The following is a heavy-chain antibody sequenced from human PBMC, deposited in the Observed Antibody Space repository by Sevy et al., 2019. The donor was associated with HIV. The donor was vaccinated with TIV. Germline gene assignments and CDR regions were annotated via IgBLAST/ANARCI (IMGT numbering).Heavy chain of an antibody. CDR3: VRAIAAAGSF. V-gene: IGHV3-7*01. CDR2: IKQDGSVK. CDR1: GFSFSWYW. D-gene: IGHD6-13*01. J-gene: IGHJ4*02. Sequence: GGSLRLSCAASGFSFSWYWMSWVRQTPEKGLEWVANIKQDGSVKYYVDSVKGRFTISRDNARNLLYLQMNSLRVEDTALYYCVRAIAAAGSFWGQGTLVTVSS.